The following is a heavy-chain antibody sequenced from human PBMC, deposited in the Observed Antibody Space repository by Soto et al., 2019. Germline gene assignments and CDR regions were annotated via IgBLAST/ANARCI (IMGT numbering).Heavy chain of an antibody. CDR3: ARDPRGFNSSRSHDGMHX. V-gene: IGHV4-4*07. CDR2: IYTSGST. J-gene: IGHJ6*02. D-gene: IGHD6-19*01. CDR1: GGSISSYY. Sequence: SSEPLSLPCTVSGGSISSYYWSWIRQPAGKGLEWIVRIYTSGSTNYNPSLKSRVTMSVDTSKNQFSLKLSSVTAADTAVYYCARDPRGFNSSRSHDGMHXWGQGTTVTVS.